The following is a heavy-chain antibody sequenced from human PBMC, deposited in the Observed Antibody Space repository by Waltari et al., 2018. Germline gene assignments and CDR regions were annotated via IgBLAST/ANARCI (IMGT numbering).Heavy chain of an antibody. V-gene: IGHV1-69*12. CDR3: AREILSSSLAMDV. Sequence: QVQLVQSGAEVKKPGSSVKVSCKASGGTFSSYAISWVRQAPGQGLEWMGEIITIVGSANYAQKFHGRVTITADESTSTAYMELSSLRSEDTAGYYGAREILSSSLAMDVWGQGTTVTVSS. J-gene: IGHJ6*02. D-gene: IGHD6-6*01. CDR2: IITIVGSA. CDR1: GGTFSSYA.